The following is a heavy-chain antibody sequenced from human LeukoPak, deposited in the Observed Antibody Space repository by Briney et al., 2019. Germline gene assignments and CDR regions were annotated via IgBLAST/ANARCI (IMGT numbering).Heavy chain of an antibody. V-gene: IGHV3-9*01. D-gene: IGHD3-10*01. J-gene: IGHJ4*02. CDR3: VKVRGFGELYPFDY. CDR1: GFTFDDYA. CDR2: ISWNSGSI. Sequence: GGSLRLSCAASGFTFDDYAMHWVRQAPGKGLEWVSGISWNSGSIGYADSVKGRFTISRDNAKNSLYLQMNSLRAEDTALYYCVKVRGFGELYPFDYWGQGTLVTVSS.